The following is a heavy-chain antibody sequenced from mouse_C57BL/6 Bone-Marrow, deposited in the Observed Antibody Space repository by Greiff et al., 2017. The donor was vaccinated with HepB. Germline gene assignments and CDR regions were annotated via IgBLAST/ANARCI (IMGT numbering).Heavy chain of an antibody. D-gene: IGHD3-3*01. CDR1: GYTFTDYY. Sequence: EVQLQQSGPELVKPGASVKISCKASGYTFTDYYMNWVKQSHGKSLEWIGDINPNNGGTSYNQKFKGKATLTVDKSSSTAYMELRSLTSEDSAVYYCARGGLVWFAYWGQGTLVTVSA. CDR2: INPNNGGT. CDR3: ARGGLVWFAY. J-gene: IGHJ3*01. V-gene: IGHV1-26*01.